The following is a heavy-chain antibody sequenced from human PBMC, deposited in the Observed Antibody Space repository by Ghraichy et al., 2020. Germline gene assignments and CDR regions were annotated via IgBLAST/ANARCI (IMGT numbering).Heavy chain of an antibody. D-gene: IGHD3-16*01. CDR2: MNQDGSQR. CDR1: GFTFTRYW. J-gene: IGHJ4*02. V-gene: IGHV3-7*03. Sequence: GGSLILSCAASGFTFTRYWMTWVRQAPGKGLEWVANMNQDGSQRYYVDSVRGRFTISRDNAKNSLYLQMNSLRAEDTAVYYCASYGGVGRQVDNWGQGTLVTGSS. CDR3: ASYGGVGRQVDN.